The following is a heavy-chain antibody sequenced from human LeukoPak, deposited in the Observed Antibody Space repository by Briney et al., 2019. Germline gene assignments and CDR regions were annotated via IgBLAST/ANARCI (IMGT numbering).Heavy chain of an antibody. CDR1: GFTFSSYD. V-gene: IGHV3-13*01. D-gene: IGHD3-10*01. J-gene: IGHJ4*02. CDR3: AVPDSLTPEGTFDY. CDR2: IGTAGDT. Sequence: PGGSLRLSCAASGFTFSSYDMHWVRQATGKGLEWVSAIGTAGDTYYPGSVKGRFTISRENAKNSLYLQMNSLRAGDTAVYYCAVPDSLTPEGTFDYWGQGTLVTVSS.